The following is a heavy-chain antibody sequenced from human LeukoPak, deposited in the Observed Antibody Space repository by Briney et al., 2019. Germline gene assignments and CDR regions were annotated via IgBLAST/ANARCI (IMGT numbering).Heavy chain of an antibody. CDR2: INHSGST. Sequence: SETLSLTCAVSGGSFSGYYWSWIRQPPGKGLEWIGEINHSGSTNYNPSLKSRVTISVDTSKNQFSLKPSSVTAADTAVYYCARSLTLGGYYGSGSYYNTLHFDYWGQGTLVTVSS. CDR1: GGSFSGYY. V-gene: IGHV4-34*01. D-gene: IGHD3-10*01. CDR3: ARSLTLGGYYGSGSYYNTLHFDY. J-gene: IGHJ4*02.